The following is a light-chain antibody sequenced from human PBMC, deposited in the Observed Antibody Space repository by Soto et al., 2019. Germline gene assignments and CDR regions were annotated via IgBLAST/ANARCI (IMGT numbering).Light chain of an antibody. CDR2: DVS. Sequence: QSVLTQPRSVSGSPGQSVTISCTGTSSDVGGYNYVSWYQQHPGRAPKVMIYDVSKRPSGVPDRFSGSKPGNTASLTISGLQAEDEADYYCCSYAGSYTYGFGTGTKVTV. CDR1: SSDVGGYNY. CDR3: CSYAGSYTYG. V-gene: IGLV2-11*01. J-gene: IGLJ1*01.